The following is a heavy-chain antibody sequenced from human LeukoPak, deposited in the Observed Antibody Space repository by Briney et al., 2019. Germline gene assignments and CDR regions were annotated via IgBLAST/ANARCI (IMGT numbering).Heavy chain of an antibody. CDR2: IYHRGSA. V-gene: IGHV4-38-2*02. J-gene: IGHJ5*02. D-gene: IGHD2-2*01. CDR1: GYSISSDYQ. Sequence: SETLSLTCGVSGYSISSDYQWAWIRQSPGKGLEWIGSIYHRGSAHYNPSLKSRVTISVETSKNQFSLNMYSVTAADTAVYYCARDPRWLTPDCTSTSCYENYFDPWGQGTLVTVSS. CDR3: ARDPRWLTPDCTSTSCYENYFDP.